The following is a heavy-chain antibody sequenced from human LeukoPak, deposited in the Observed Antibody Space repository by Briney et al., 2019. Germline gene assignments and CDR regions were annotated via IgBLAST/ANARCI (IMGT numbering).Heavy chain of an antibody. D-gene: IGHD3-3*01. CDR3: ARVNYYDFWSGYSRRHNWFDP. CDR2: INHSGST. V-gene: IGHV4-34*01. Sequence: PSETLSLTCAVYGGSFSGYYWSWIRQPPGKGLEWIGEINHSGSTNYNPSLKSRVTISVDTSKNQFSLKLSSVTAADTAVYYCARVNYYDFWSGYSRRHNWFDPWGQGTLVTVSS. CDR1: GGSFSGYY. J-gene: IGHJ5*02.